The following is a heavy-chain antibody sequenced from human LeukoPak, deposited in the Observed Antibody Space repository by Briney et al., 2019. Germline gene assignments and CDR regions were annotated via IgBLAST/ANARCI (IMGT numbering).Heavy chain of an antibody. Sequence: GGSLRLSCAASGFTFSSYGMHWVRQAPGKGLEWVAFKRYDGSNKYYADSVKGRFTISRDNSKNTLYLQMNSLRAEDTAVYYCARDHYDSSGSDAFDIWGQGTMVTVSS. D-gene: IGHD3-22*01. CDR1: GFTFSSYG. CDR3: ARDHYDSSGSDAFDI. V-gene: IGHV3-30*02. J-gene: IGHJ3*02. CDR2: KRYDGSNK.